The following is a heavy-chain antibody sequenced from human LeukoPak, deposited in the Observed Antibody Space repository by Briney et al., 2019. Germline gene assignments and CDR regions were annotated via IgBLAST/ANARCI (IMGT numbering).Heavy chain of an antibody. Sequence: GGSLRLSCAASGFTFSSYSMNWVRQAPGKGLEWVSSISSSSSYIYYADSVKGRFTISRDNAKNSLYLQMNSLRAEDTAVYYCASYSGYDRSQYYYYMDVWGKGTTVTVSS. CDR2: ISSSSSYI. CDR1: GFTFSSYS. CDR3: ASYSGYDRSQYYYYMDV. V-gene: IGHV3-21*01. J-gene: IGHJ6*03. D-gene: IGHD5-12*01.